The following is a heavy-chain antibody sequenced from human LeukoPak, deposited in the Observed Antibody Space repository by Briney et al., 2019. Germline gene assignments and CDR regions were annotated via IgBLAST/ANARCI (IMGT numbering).Heavy chain of an antibody. J-gene: IGHJ4*02. CDR2: IYASGNT. V-gene: IGHV4-61*02. D-gene: IGHD2-21*02. CDR1: GGSISSAGYY. CDR3: ARQGVATAIDY. Sequence: SQTLSLTCTVSGGSISSAGYYWSWIRQPAGKGLEWIGRIYASGNTNYNPSLKSRVTMSVDTSKNLFALKLSSVTAADTAVYYCARQGVATAIDYWGQGTLITVSS.